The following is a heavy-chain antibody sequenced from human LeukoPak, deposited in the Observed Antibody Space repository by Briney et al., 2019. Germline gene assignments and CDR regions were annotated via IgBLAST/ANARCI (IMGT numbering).Heavy chain of an antibody. D-gene: IGHD3-9*01. Sequence: SETLSLTCTVSGGSISSGGYYWSWLRQHPGKGLEWFIYYYYSEGYYYNPSLKSRVTISVDTSKNQFSLKLSSVTAADTAVYYCARSVTGYYPYYFDYWGQGTLVTVSS. J-gene: IGHJ4*02. CDR3: ARSVTGYYPYYFDY. V-gene: IGHV4-31*03. CDR1: GGSISSGGYY. CDR2: YYYSEGY.